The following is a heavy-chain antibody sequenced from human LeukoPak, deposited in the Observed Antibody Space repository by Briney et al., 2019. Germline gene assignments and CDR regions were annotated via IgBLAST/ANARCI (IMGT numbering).Heavy chain of an antibody. CDR3: ARDNAGLVKHLDAFDL. Sequence: GGSLRLSCAASGFTVSSNYMSWVRQAPGKGLEWVSVIYSGGSTYYADSVKGRFTISRDNSKNTLYLQMNSLRAEDTAVYYCARDNAGLVKHLDAFDLWGQGTMVTV. CDR2: IYSGGST. V-gene: IGHV3-66*01. CDR1: GFTVSSNY. J-gene: IGHJ3*01. D-gene: IGHD1-26*01.